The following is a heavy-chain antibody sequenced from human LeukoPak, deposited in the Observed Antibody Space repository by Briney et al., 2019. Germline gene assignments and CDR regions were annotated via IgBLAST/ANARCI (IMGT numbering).Heavy chain of an antibody. CDR1: GFTFSSYG. Sequence: GGSLRLSCAASGFTFSSYGMHWVRQAPGKGLEWVAVISYDGSNKYYADSVKGRFTISRDNSKNTLYLQMNSLRAEDTAVYYCAKGGIDSSGPWWYFDLWGRGNLVTVSS. CDR2: ISYDGSNK. CDR3: AKGGIDSSGPWWYFDL. D-gene: IGHD6-19*01. J-gene: IGHJ2*01. V-gene: IGHV3-30*18.